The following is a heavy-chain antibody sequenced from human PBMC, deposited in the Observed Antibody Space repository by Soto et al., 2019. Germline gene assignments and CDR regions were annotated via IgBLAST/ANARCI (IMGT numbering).Heavy chain of an antibody. CDR3: ATGYYYYYGIDV. CDR1: GFTFSSYS. Sequence: GGSLRLSCAASGFTFSSYSMNSVRQAPGKRLEWVSSISRSSSYIYYAGAVKGRFTISRDNAKNSLYLKMNSLRAEDMAVYYCATGYYYYYGIDVWGQGATVTV. CDR2: ISRSSSYI. V-gene: IGHV3-21*01. J-gene: IGHJ6*01.